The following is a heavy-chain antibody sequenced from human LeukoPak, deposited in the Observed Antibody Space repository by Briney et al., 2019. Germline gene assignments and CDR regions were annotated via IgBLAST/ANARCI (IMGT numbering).Heavy chain of an antibody. V-gene: IGHV1-2*02. CDR2: INPNSGGT. CDR3: ARDLSSRYYFDY. Sequence: ASVKVSCKASGYTFTGYYMHWVRQAPGQGLEWMGWINPNSGGTNYAQKFQGRATMTRDTSISTAYMELSRLRSDDTAVYYCARDLSSRYYFDYWGQGTLATVSS. J-gene: IGHJ4*02. D-gene: IGHD6-13*01. CDR1: GYTFTGYY.